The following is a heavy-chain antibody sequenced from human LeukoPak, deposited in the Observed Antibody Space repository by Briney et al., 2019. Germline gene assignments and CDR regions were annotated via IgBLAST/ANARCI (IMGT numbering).Heavy chain of an antibody. CDR2: IYYIGST. Sequence: PSETLSLTCTVSGGSINSGSYYWGWIRQPPGKGPEWIGSIYYIGSTYYNSSLKSRVTISVDTSKNQFSLKLSSVTAADTAMYYCARLLYNWNGADYWGQGTLVTVSS. J-gene: IGHJ4*02. D-gene: IGHD1-20*01. V-gene: IGHV4-39*01. CDR1: GGSINSGSYY. CDR3: ARLLYNWNGADY.